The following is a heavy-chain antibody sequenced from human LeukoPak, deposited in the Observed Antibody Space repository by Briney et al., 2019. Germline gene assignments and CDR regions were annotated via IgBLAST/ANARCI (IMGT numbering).Heavy chain of an antibody. V-gene: IGHV3-7*01. CDR3: SRRLDY. J-gene: IGHJ4*02. CDR2: IKQVGSEK. Sequence: PGGSLRLSCAASGFPFSDSWMDWVRQAPGKGMEWVANIKQVGSEKHYADSVKGRFTISRDNAKNSLFLQMNGLRAEDTAVYYCSRRLDYWGQGALVTVSS. CDR1: GFPFSDSW.